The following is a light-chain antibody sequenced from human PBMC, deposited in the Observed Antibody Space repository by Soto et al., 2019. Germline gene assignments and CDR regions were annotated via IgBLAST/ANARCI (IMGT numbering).Light chain of an antibody. CDR2: DVN. CDR1: SSDIGAYNF. V-gene: IGLV2-14*03. Sequence: QSALTQPASVSGSPGQSITISCTGTSSDIGAYNFVSWYQQPRGKAPKLILNDVNIRPSGVSNRFSGSKSGNTASPTISGLHAEDEDDYYCTSCTTITTMIFGGGTKLTVL. CDR3: TSCTTITTMI. J-gene: IGLJ2*01.